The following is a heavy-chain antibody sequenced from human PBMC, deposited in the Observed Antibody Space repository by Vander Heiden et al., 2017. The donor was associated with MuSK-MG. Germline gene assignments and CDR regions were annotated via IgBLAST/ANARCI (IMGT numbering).Heavy chain of an antibody. J-gene: IGHJ6*02. CDR3: ARRSTPNGMDV. V-gene: IGHV3-30*04. CDR1: GFTFSIYA. CDR2: ISYDGNIK. Sequence: QVQLVESGGGVVQPGRSLRLSCAASGFTFSIYAMYWVRPAPGKGLGWVAVISYDGNIKYYADSVKGRFTISRDNSNNTLYLQMNSLRPDDTAVYYCARRSTPNGMDVWGQGTTATVSS.